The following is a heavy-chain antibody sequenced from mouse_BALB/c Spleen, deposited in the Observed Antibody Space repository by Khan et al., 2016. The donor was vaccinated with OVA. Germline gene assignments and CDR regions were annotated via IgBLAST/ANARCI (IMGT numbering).Heavy chain of an antibody. Sequence: QVQLKESGPGLVAPSQSLSITCTVAGFSLSSYGVHWVRQPPGKGLEWLVVIWSDGSTTYNSTLKSRLSISKDNSKSQVLLKMNSLQTDDTAMYXCARPSSFSYAMDYWGQGTSVTVSS. D-gene: IGHD1-1*01. CDR1: GFSLSSYG. CDR2: IWSDGST. CDR3: ARPSSFSYAMDY. V-gene: IGHV2-6*02. J-gene: IGHJ4*01.